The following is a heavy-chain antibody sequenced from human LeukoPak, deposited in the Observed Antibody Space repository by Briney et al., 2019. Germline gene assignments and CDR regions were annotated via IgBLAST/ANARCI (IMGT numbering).Heavy chain of an antibody. D-gene: IGHD1-20*01. Sequence: PAGSLSLSCAASGFTFSDHDMDWVRQAPGKGLEWVGRTSNKDNSYTTEYAASVKGRFTISRHDSKNSLYLQMNSMKTGDTAVYQCVTGKRFDFWGQGILVTVSS. J-gene: IGHJ4*02. V-gene: IGHV3-72*01. CDR3: VTGKRFDF. CDR2: TSNKDNSYTT. CDR1: GFTFSDHD.